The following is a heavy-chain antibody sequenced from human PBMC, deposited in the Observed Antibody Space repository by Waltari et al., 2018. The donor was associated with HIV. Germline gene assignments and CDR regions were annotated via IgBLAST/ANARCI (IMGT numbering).Heavy chain of an antibody. Sequence: QVQLHQWGAALLKPSETLSLTCAVYGGSFSGFYWTWIRQPPGKGLEWVGEINHSGNSNYNSSLKSRVTISVDSSRKQFSLRLTSLTAADTAVYYCARGGYNSGFSWFDPWGRGTLVTVSS. CDR2: INHSGNS. CDR3: ARGGYNSGFSWFDP. J-gene: IGHJ5*02. D-gene: IGHD5-18*01. V-gene: IGHV4-34*01. CDR1: GGSFSGFY.